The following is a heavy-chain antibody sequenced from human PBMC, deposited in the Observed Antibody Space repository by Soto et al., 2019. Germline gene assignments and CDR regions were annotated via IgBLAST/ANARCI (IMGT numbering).Heavy chain of an antibody. CDR2: IYHSGST. J-gene: IGHJ4*02. V-gene: IGHV4-30-2*01. CDR1: GGSISSGGYS. D-gene: IGHD1-1*01. Sequence: SETLSLTCAVSGGSISSGGYSWSWIRQPPGKGMEWIGYIYHSGSTYYNPSLKSRVTISVDRSKNQFSLKLSSVTAADTAVYYCARESKGTFDYWGQGTLVTVSS. CDR3: ARESKGTFDY.